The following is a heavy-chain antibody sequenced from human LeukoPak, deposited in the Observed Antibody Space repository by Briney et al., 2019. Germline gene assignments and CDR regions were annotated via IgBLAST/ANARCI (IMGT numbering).Heavy chain of an antibody. D-gene: IGHD4-17*01. CDR3: ANFDYGDRNYFDY. CDR2: ISGSGGST. CDR1: GFTFSSYA. V-gene: IGHV3-23*01. Sequence: GGSLRLSCAASGFTFSSYAMSWVRQAPGKGLEWVSAISGSGGSTYYADSVKGRFTISRDNSKNTLYLQMNSLRAEDTAVYYCANFDYGDRNYFDYWGQGTLVTVSS. J-gene: IGHJ4*02.